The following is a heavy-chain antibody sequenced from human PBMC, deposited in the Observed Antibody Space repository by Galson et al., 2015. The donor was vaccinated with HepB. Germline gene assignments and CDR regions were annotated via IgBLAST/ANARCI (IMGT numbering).Heavy chain of an antibody. CDR1: GFTFSSYS. V-gene: IGHV3-21*01. CDR2: ISSSSSYI. D-gene: IGHD3-10*01. CDR3: ARESYYGSGSFRY. J-gene: IGHJ4*02. Sequence: SLRLSCAASGFTFSSYSMNWVRQAPGKGLEWVSSISSSSSYIYYADSVKGRSTISRDNAKNSLYLQMNSLRAEDTAVYYCARESYYGSGSFRYWGQGTLVTVYS.